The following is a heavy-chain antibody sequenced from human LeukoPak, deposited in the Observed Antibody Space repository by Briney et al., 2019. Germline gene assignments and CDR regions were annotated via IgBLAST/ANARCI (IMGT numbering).Heavy chain of an antibody. CDR3: ARDTKTYYYDSSGYS. CDR2: ISSSGSTI. V-gene: IGHV3-48*03. CDR1: GFTFSSYE. D-gene: IGHD3-22*01. Sequence: GGSLRLSCAASGFTFSSYEMNWARQAPGKGLEWVSYISSSGSTIYYADSVKGRFTISRDNAKNSLYLQMNSLRAEDTAVYYCARDTKTYYYDSSGYSWGQGTLVTVSS. J-gene: IGHJ5*02.